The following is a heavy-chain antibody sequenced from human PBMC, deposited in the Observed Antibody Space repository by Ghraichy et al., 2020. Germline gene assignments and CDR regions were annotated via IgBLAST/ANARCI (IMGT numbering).Heavy chain of an antibody. CDR3: ARGSHTSHNWFDP. CDR1: GYTFTGYY. V-gene: IGHV1-2*02. CDR2: INPNSGGT. D-gene: IGHD3-16*01. J-gene: IGHJ5*02. Sequence: ASVKVSCKASGYTFTGYYMHWVRQAPGQGLEWMGWINPNSGGTNYAQKFQGRVTMTRDTSISTAYMELSRLRSDDTAVYYCARGSHTSHNWFDPWGQGTLVTVSS.